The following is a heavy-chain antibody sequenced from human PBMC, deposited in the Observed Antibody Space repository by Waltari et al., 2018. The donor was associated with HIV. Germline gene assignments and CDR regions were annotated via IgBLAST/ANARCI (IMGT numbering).Heavy chain of an antibody. J-gene: IGHJ4*02. V-gene: IGHV3-33*01. CDR3: ARGFYDNGAHPGYFDF. Sequence: QVHLVESGGGVVQPGRSLRLSCAASGFPFRTYGLYWVRQAPGKGLEWVAAIWEDGSNKYYADSVKGRFTISRDNSKNTLYLQMTSLWVDDTALYYCARGFYDNGAHPGYFDFWGQGTLVTVSA. D-gene: IGHD2-8*01. CDR1: GFPFRTYG. CDR2: IWEDGSNK.